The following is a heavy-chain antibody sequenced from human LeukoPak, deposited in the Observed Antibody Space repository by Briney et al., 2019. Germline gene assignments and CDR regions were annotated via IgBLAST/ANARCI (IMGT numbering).Heavy chain of an antibody. J-gene: IGHJ5*02. CDR3: ARPGGYSYTFDP. V-gene: IGHV1-8*01. CDR1: GYTFTSYD. D-gene: IGHD5-18*01. CDR2: MNPNSGNT. Sequence: ASVKVSCKASGYTFTSYDINWVRQATGQGLEWMEWMNPNSGNTGYARKFQGRVTMTRNTSISTAYMELSSLRSEDTAVYYCARPGGYSYTFDPWGQGTLVTVSS.